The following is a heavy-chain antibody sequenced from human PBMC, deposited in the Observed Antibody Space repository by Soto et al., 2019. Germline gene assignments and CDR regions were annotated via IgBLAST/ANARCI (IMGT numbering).Heavy chain of an antibody. J-gene: IGHJ6*02. D-gene: IGHD2-8*01. CDR2: ISYDGSNK. Sequence: VQLVESGGGVVQPGRSLRLSCAASGFTFSSYAMHWVRQAPGKGLEWVAVISYDGSNKYYADSVKGRFTISRDNSKNTLYLQMNSLRAEDTAVYYCARGYCTNGVCYDVSYYYGMDVWGQGTTVTVSS. CDR1: GFTFSSYA. V-gene: IGHV3-30-3*01. CDR3: ARGYCTNGVCYDVSYYYGMDV.